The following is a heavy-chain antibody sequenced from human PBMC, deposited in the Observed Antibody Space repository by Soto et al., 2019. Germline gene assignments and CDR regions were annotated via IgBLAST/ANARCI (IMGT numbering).Heavy chain of an antibody. Sequence: EVQLVESGGGLVQPGGSLRLSCAASGFTFSNYWMSWVRQAPGKGLEWVASINPDGTLKYYVDSVKGRFTISRDNAKNSFSLQMISLRAEDTAVYSCARLQSSGWYLDIWGQGTLLSVSS. CDR3: ARLQSSGWYLDI. J-gene: IGHJ4*02. CDR2: INPDGTLK. V-gene: IGHV3-7*03. CDR1: GFTFSNYW. D-gene: IGHD6-19*01.